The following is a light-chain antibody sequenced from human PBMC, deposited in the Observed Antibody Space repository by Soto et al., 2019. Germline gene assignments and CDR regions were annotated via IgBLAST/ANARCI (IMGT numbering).Light chain of an antibody. Sequence: DIVMTQSPDSLAVSLGERATINCKSSRSFLLSSDSENYLAWYQQKPGQPPKLLIYWASTRESGVPDRFSGSGSGTDFTLTISSLQAEDVAVYYCQQYYSSPYTFGQGTKLEI. J-gene: IGKJ2*01. CDR3: QQYYSSPYT. V-gene: IGKV4-1*01. CDR1: RSFLLSSDSENY. CDR2: WAS.